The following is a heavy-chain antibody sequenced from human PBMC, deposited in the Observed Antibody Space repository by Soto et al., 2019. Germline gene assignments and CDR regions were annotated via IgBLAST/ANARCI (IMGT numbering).Heavy chain of an antibody. CDR1: GGSISSGGYS. J-gene: IGHJ4*02. Sequence: QLQLQESGSGLVKPSQTLSLTCAVSGGSISSGGYSWSWIRQPPGKGLEWIGYIYHRGSTYYNPSLKSRVTISVDRSKNQFSLKLSSVTAADTAVYYCASTSYCSSTSCYNGDYWGQGTLVTVSS. V-gene: IGHV4-30-2*01. D-gene: IGHD2-2*02. CDR3: ASTSYCSSTSCYNGDY. CDR2: IYHRGST.